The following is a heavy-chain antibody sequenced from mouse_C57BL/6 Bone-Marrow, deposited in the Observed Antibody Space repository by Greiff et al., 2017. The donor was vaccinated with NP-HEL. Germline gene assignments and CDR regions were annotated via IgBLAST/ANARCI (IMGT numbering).Heavy chain of an antibody. Sequence: EVKVEESGGGLVQPGGSMKLSCVASGFTFSNYWMNWVRQSPEKGLEWVAQIRLKSDNYATHYAESVKGRFTISRDDSKSSVYLQMNNLRAEDTGIYYCTKHWGRGYWGQGTTLTVSS. V-gene: IGHV6-3*01. CDR2: IRLKSDNYAT. D-gene: IGHD4-1*01. J-gene: IGHJ2*01. CDR3: TKHWGRGY. CDR1: GFTFSNYW.